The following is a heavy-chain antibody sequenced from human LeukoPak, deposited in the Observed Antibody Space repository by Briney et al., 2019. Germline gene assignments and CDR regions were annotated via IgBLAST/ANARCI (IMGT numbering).Heavy chain of an antibody. D-gene: IGHD6-19*01. CDR3: ASRDSESSVWGTFDP. CDR2: IYYSGST. V-gene: IGHV4-31*03. CDR1: GGSISSGGYY. Sequence: PSQTLSLTCTVSGGSISSGGYYWSWIRQHPGKGLEWIGYIYYSGSTYYNPSLESRVTISVDTSKNQFSLKLSSVTAADTAVYYCASRDSESSVWGTFDPWGRGTLVTVSS. J-gene: IGHJ5*02.